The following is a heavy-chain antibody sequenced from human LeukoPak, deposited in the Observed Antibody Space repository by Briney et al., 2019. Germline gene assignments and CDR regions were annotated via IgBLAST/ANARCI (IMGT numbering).Heavy chain of an antibody. CDR3: ARPHDSSGLDAFDI. CDR1: GGSISSGSYY. V-gene: IGHV4-61*02. D-gene: IGHD3-22*01. Sequence: SETLSLTCTVSGGSISSGSYYWCWIRQPAGKGLEWIGRIYASGSTNYNPSLKSRVTISVDTSKHQFSLKLSSVTAADTAVYYCARPHDSSGLDAFDIWGQGTMVTVSS. CDR2: IYASGST. J-gene: IGHJ3*02.